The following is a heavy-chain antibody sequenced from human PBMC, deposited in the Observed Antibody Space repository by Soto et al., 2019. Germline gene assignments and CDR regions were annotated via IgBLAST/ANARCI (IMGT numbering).Heavy chain of an antibody. J-gene: IGHJ4*02. D-gene: IGHD3-16*02. CDR2: INAGNGNT. CDR1: GYTFTSYA. V-gene: IGHV1-3*01. Sequence: ASVKVSCKASGYTFTSYAMHWVLQAPGQRLEWMGWINAGNGNTKYSQKFQGRVTITRDTSASTAYMELSSLRSEDTAVYYCASENTFGGVIVPQPFDYWGQGTLVTVSS. CDR3: ASENTFGGVIVPQPFDY.